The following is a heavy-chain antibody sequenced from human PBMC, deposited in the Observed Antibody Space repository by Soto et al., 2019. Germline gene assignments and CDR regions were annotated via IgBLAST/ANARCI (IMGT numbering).Heavy chain of an antibody. V-gene: IGHV6-1*01. J-gene: IGHJ6*02. CDR3: ARESIGYYGSVSYPQLNYYCYGMYV. CDR2: TYYRSKWYN. Sequence: PSQTLSLTCAISGDSVSSNSAAWNWIRQSPSRGLEWLGRTYYRSKWYNDYAVSVKSRITINPDTSKNQFSLQLNSVTPEDTAVYYCARESIGYYGSVSYPQLNYYCYGMYVCSQGTTVPVSS. CDR1: GDSVSSNSAA. D-gene: IGHD3-10*01.